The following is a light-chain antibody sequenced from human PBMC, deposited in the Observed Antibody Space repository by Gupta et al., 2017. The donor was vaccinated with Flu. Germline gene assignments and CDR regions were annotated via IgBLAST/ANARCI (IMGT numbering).Light chain of an antibody. CDR2: AAS. CDR1: QSINSY. V-gene: IGKV1-39*01. Sequence: DIQMTQSPSSLSASVGDRVTITCRASQSINSYLNWYQQKPGTAPNLLIYAASTLQSGVPSRFSGSGYGTDFTLTINSLQPEDSATYYCQQSYSTITFGPGTKVDIQ. CDR3: QQSYSTIT. J-gene: IGKJ3*01.